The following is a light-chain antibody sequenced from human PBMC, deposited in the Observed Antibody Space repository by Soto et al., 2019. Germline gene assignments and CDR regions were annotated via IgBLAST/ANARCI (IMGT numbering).Light chain of an antibody. J-gene: IGKJ5*01. CDR2: AAS. Sequence: DIQMTQSPASLSASVGDRVTITCRASQSISSYLNWYQQKPGKAPKVLIYAASSLQSGVPSRFSGSGSGTDFTLTISSLQHEDFATYYCQQSYSTPITFGQGTRLEIK. CDR3: QQSYSTPIT. CDR1: QSISSY. V-gene: IGKV1-39*01.